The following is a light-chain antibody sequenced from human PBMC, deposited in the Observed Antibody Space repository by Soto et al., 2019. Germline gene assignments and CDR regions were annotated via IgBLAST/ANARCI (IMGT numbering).Light chain of an antibody. CDR1: SSDVGGYNY. Sequence: QSALTQPASVSGSPGQSITISCTGTSSDVGGYNYVSWYRQHPGKAPKHMIYEVSNRPSGVSNRFSGSKSGNTASLTISGLQAEEEADYYCSSYTTRSTLYVVFGGGTKLTVL. V-gene: IGLV2-14*01. J-gene: IGLJ2*01. CDR3: SSYTTRSTLYVV. CDR2: EVS.